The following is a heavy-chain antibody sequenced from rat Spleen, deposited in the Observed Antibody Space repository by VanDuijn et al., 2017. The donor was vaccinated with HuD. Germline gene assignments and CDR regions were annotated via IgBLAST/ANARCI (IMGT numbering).Heavy chain of an antibody. Sequence: QVQLQQSEAELAKPGSSVRISCKASGYTFTSYFITWIKQTTGQGLEYIGYINTGSGGTTYNEKFKGKATLTVDKSSSTAFMQLSSLTPDDSAVYYCARDFGYNLYVMDVWGQGASVTVSS. CDR1: GYTFTSYF. V-gene: IGHV1-43*01. J-gene: IGHJ4*01. CDR3: ARDFGYNLYVMDV. D-gene: IGHD1-9*01. CDR2: INTGSGGT.